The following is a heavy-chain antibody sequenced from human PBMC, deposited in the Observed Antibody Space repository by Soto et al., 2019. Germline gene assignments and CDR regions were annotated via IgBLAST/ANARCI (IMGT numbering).Heavy chain of an antibody. CDR1: GYTFTGYY. Sequence: SVNVSCKASGYTFTGYYMHWVRQAPGQGLEWMGWINPNSGGTNYAQKFQGRVTMTRDTSISTAYMELSRLRSDDTAVYYCARDRIQLWYRRFDERGQGTLVTVSS. CDR3: ARDRIQLWYRRFDE. D-gene: IGHD5-18*01. V-gene: IGHV1-2*02. CDR2: INPNSGGT. J-gene: IGHJ4*02.